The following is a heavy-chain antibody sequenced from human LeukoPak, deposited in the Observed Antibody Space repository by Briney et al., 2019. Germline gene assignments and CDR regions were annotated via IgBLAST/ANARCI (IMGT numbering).Heavy chain of an antibody. CDR3: TKGVLGGTQSVSAGLDS. J-gene: IGHJ4*02. CDR2: MSYDGSNK. V-gene: IGHV3-30*18. D-gene: IGHD3-16*01. Sequence: GGSLRLSCAASGFTFSSYAMSWVRQAPGKGLEWVAVMSYDGSNKYYADSVEGRFTISRDNSKNTLYLQMNNLRTEDTAVYYCTKGVLGGTQSVSAGLDSWGQGTLVTVSS. CDR1: GFTFSSYA.